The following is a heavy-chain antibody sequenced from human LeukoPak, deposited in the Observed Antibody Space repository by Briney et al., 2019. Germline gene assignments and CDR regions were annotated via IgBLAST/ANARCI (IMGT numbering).Heavy chain of an antibody. CDR1: GGSISGSTYY. J-gene: IGHJ4*02. V-gene: IGHV4-39*01. CDR2: IYYSGST. D-gene: IGHD4-17*01. CDR3: VRSPGTVFDY. Sequence: SETLSLTCTVSGGSISGSTYYWGWIRQPPGKGLEWIGTIYYSGSTYYNPSLKSRVTISVDTSKNQFSLKLSSVTATDTAVYFCVRSPGTVFDYWGQGTLVTVSS.